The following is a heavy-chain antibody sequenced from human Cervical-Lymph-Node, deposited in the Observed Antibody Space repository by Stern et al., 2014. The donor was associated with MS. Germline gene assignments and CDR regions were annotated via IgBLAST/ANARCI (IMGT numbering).Heavy chain of an antibody. CDR1: GYSFTNYD. D-gene: IGHD2-2*01. J-gene: IGHJ6*02. Sequence: VQLVESGAEVKKPGASVKVSCKASGYSFTNYDINWVRQATGQGLEWMGWMHPNSTNTVYAQKFQDRVTMTRDTSLGKAYMELSSLTSEDPAVYYCARLRGYLVPAAHYYYYGMDVWGQGTTVTVSS. CDR3: ARLRGYLVPAAHYYYYGMDV. CDR2: MHPNSTNT. V-gene: IGHV1-8*01.